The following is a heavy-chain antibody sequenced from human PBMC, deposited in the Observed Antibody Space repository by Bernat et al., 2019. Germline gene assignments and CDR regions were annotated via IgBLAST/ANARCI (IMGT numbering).Heavy chain of an antibody. CDR3: ARLRGYCYGYADY. D-gene: IGHD5-18*01. J-gene: IGHJ4*02. CDR2: ISSSSNTI. V-gene: IGHV3-48*02. CDR1: GFTFSSYS. Sequence: EVQLVESGGGLVQPGGSLRLSCAASGFTFSSYSMNWVRQAPGKGLEWVSYISSSSNTIDYADSVKGRFTVSRDNARNSLFLQMNSLRDEDTAVYYCARLRGYCYGYADYWGQGALVTVSS.